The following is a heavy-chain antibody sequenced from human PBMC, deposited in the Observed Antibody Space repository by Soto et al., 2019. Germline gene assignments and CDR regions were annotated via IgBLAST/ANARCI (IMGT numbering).Heavy chain of an antibody. CDR3: ARVGCSGGSCFTNWFDP. CDR2: IIPIFGTA. D-gene: IGHD2-15*01. CDR1: GGTFSSYA. V-gene: IGHV1-69*01. J-gene: IGHJ5*02. Sequence: QVQLVQSGAEVKKPGSSVKVSCKASGGTFSSYAISWVRQAPGQGLEWMGGIIPIFGTANYAQKFQGRVTITADESTSTGEMELSSLRSEDTAVYYCARVGCSGGSCFTNWFDPWGQGTLVTVSS.